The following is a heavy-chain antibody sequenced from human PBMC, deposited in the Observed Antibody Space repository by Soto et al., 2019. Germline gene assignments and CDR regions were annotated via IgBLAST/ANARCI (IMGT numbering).Heavy chain of an antibody. CDR1: GGSINDYY. Sequence: PSETLSLTCTVSGGSINDYYWSWIRQTPGKGLEWVGFMYYSETTKYNPSLKGRVNMSLDTSKNQVSLHLKSVTAADTAVYYCARANSSTWYKLEYKWFDPWGQGTLVTV. D-gene: IGHD6-13*01. CDR2: MYYSETT. J-gene: IGHJ5*02. CDR3: ARANSSTWYKLEYKWFDP. V-gene: IGHV4-59*01.